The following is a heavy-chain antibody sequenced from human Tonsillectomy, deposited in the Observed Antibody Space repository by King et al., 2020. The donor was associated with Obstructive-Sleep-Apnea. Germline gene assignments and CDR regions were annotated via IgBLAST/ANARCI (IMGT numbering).Heavy chain of an antibody. Sequence: VQLVESGAEVKKTGESLKISCKGSGYRFTSYWIGWVRQMPGKGLEWMGIIYPGDSDTKYSPSFQGPVTISADKSISTSYLQWSSVKASDSAMYYCARQSPEYYYGSGTDYWGQGTLVTVSS. V-gene: IGHV5-51*01. CDR3: ARQSPEYYYGSGTDY. CDR2: IYPGDSDT. CDR1: GYRFTSYW. J-gene: IGHJ4*02. D-gene: IGHD3-10*01.